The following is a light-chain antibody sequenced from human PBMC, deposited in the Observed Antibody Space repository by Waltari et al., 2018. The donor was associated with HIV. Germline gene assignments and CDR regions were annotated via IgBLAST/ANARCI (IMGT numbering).Light chain of an antibody. CDR3: SSYSSSDTHVV. J-gene: IGLJ2*01. CDR1: SSDVGGYHY. CDR2: EVR. V-gene: IGLV2-14*01. Sequence: QSALTQPASVSGSPGQSIPISCTGTSSDVGGYHYVSWYQQHPGKAPKFMIYEVRNRPSGVSNRFSGSKSGNTASLTISGLQAEDEAYYYCSSYSSSDTHVVFGGGTKLTVL.